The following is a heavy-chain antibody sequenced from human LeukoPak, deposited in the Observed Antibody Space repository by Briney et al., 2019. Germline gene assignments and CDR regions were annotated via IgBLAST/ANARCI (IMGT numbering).Heavy chain of an antibody. D-gene: IGHD2-2*01. Sequence: GSLRLSCAASGFTFSSYSMNWVRQAPGKGLEWVSSISSSSSYIYYADSVKGRFTISRDSAKNSLYLQMNSLRAEDTAVYYCARVGIVVVPAAISFDYYYGMDVWGQGTTVTVSS. CDR3: ARVGIVVVPAAISFDYYYGMDV. CDR1: GFTFSSYS. J-gene: IGHJ6*02. CDR2: ISSSSSYI. V-gene: IGHV3-21*01.